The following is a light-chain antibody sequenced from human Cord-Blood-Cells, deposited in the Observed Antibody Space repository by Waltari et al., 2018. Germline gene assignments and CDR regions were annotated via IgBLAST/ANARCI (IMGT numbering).Light chain of an antibody. CDR3: QQYNSYSYS. Sequence: DIQMTKSPSTLSASVGHSVTVTCRASQSISSWLAWYQQKQGKAPKLLIYKASSLESGVPSRFSGSGSGTEFTLTISSLQPDDFATYYCQQYNSYSYSFGQGTKLEI. CDR1: QSISSW. CDR2: KAS. V-gene: IGKV1-5*03. J-gene: IGKJ2*03.